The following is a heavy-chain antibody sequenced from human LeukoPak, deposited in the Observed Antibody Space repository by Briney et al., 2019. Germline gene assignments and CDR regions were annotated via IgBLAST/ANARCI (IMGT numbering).Heavy chain of an antibody. CDR3: ARQRLVRGVITPFHY. V-gene: IGHV1-2*02. CDR2: INPNSGGT. Sequence: ASVKVSCKASGYTFTGCYMHWVRQAPGQGLEWMGWINPNSGGTNHAQKFQGRVTMTRGTSISTAYMELSRLRSDDTAVYYCARQRLVRGVITPFHYWGQGTLVTVSS. D-gene: IGHD3-10*01. CDR1: GYTFTGCY. J-gene: IGHJ4*02.